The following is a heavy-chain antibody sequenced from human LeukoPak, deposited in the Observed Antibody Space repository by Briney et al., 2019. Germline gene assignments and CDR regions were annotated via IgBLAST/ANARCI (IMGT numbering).Heavy chain of an antibody. CDR3: ARDQGGGSYSADY. CDR1: GGTFSSYA. V-gene: IGHV1-69*13. J-gene: IGHJ4*02. CDR2: IIPIFGTA. D-gene: IGHD1-26*01. Sequence: SVKVSCKASGGTFSSYAISWVRQAPGQGLEWMGRIIPIFGTANYAQKFQGRVTITADESTSTAYMELSSLRSEDTAVYYCARDQGGGSYSADYWGQGTLVTVSS.